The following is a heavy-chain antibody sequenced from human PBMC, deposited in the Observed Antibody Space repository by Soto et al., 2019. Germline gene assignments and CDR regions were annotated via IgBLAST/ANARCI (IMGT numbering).Heavy chain of an antibody. CDR3: ARDQGYDFWSGYRPHGMDV. D-gene: IGHD3-3*01. Sequence: SETLSLTCTVSGASISSYYWSWIRQPPGKGLEWIGYIYHSGSSNYNPSLKSRVTILLDTSKNQLSLKLSSVTAADTAVYYCARDQGYDFWSGYRPHGMDVWGQGTTVT. CDR1: GASISSYY. CDR2: IYHSGSS. V-gene: IGHV4-59*12. J-gene: IGHJ6*02.